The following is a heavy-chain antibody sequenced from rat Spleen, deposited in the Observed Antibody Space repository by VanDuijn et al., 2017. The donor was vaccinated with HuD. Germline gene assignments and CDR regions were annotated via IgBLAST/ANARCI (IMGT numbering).Heavy chain of an antibody. D-gene: IGHD1-9*01. CDR2: ISSDGRRN. CDR1: GFTFSDYY. V-gene: IGHV5-29*01. J-gene: IGHJ2*01. Sequence: EVQLVESDGGLVQPGRSLKLSCAASGFTFSDYYMAWVRPAPTKGLAWVATISSDGRRNYYRDSVKGRFTISRDNAKTSLYLQMDSLRSADTATYYCARHGYNSYFDYWGQGVMVTVSS. CDR3: ARHGYNSYFDY.